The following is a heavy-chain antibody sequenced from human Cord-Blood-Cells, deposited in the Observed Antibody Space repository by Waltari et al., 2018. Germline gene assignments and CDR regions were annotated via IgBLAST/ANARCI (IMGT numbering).Heavy chain of an antibody. Sequence: QVQLQESGPGLVKPSETLSLTCAVSGYSISRGYSWGWIRQPPGKGLEWIGSIYHSGSTYYNPSLKSRVTISVDTSKNQFSLKLSSVTAADTAVYYCASIGTRHWYFDLWGRGTLVTVSS. CDR2: IYHSGST. V-gene: IGHV4-38-2*01. CDR3: ASIGTRHWYFDL. J-gene: IGHJ2*01. CDR1: GYSISRGYS. D-gene: IGHD6-6*01.